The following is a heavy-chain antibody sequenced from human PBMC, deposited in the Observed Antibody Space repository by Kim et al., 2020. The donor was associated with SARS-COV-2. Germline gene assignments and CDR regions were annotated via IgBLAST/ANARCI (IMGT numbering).Heavy chain of an antibody. J-gene: IGHJ6*02. Sequence: KFQGRVTMTADKATSTAYMELSSLRSEDTAVYYCAQLVGAINYYYYGMDVWGQGTTVTVSS. D-gene: IGHD1-26*01. V-gene: IGHV1-69*02. CDR3: AQLVGAINYYYYGMDV.